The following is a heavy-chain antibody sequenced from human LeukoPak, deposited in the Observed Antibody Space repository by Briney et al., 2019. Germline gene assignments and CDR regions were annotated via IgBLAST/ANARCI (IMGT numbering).Heavy chain of an antibody. Sequence: SETLSLTCTVSGGSICSYYWSWIRQPPGKGLEWIGYIYYSGSTNYNPSLKSRVTISVDTSKNQFSLKLSSVTAADTAVYYCARWGSYSSSWSGMDVWGQGTTVTVSS. CDR1: GGSICSYY. CDR3: ARWGSYSSSWSGMDV. J-gene: IGHJ6*02. CDR2: IYYSGST. D-gene: IGHD6-13*01. V-gene: IGHV4-59*01.